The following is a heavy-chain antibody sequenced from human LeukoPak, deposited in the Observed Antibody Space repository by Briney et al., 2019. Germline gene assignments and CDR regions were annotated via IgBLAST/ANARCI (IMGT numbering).Heavy chain of an antibody. CDR3: ARAGVTMVRGVTIAYYYYGMDV. D-gene: IGHD3-10*01. CDR1: GYTFTSYG. J-gene: IGHJ6*02. CDR2: INPNSGGT. V-gene: IGHV1-2*06. Sequence: GASVKVSCKASGYTFTSYGISWVRQAPGQGLEWMGRINPNSGGTNYAQKFQGRVTMTRDTSISTAYMELSRLRSDDTAVYYCARAGVTMVRGVTIAYYYYGMDVWGQGTTVTVSS.